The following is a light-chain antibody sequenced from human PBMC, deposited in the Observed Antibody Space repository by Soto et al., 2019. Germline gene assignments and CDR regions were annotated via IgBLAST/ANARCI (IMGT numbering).Light chain of an antibody. CDR3: AAWDDSLSGQV. Sequence: QSVLTQPPSTSGAPGQRVTISCFGSSSNIGSNLVYWYQQLPGTAPKLLIYSNDQRPSGVPDRFSGSKSGTSASLAFSGLRSDDEADYHSAAWDDSLSGQVFGGGTKLTVL. V-gene: IGLV1-47*02. J-gene: IGLJ3*02. CDR2: SND. CDR1: SSNIGSNL.